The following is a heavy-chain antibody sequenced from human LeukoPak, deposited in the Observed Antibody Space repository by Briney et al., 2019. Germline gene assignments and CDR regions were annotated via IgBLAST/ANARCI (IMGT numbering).Heavy chain of an antibody. Sequence: GGSLRLSCAASGFTFSDHAMSWVRQAPAKGLEWVSSINGNGGGSYYIDSVKGRFTVSRDSSENALYLPMNNLRTEDTAVYFCVKGGTADWVGWTHWGQGSLVTVFS. V-gene: IGHV3-23*01. CDR2: INGNGGGS. D-gene: IGHD7-27*01. CDR3: VKGGTADWVGWTH. CDR1: GFTFSDHA. J-gene: IGHJ4*02.